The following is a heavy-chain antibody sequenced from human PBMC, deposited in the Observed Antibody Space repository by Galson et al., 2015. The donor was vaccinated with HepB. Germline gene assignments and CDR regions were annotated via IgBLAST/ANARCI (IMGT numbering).Heavy chain of an antibody. D-gene: IGHD3-10*01. CDR3: ARSFTMVRGITVHWFDP. CDR1: GYIFTGYY. CDR2: INPSSGAT. Sequence: SVKVSCKASGYIFTGYYIHWVRQAPGQGLEWMGWINPSSGATNYAQRFQGRVTMTRATSISTAYMELSRLRSDDAAAYYCARSFTMVRGITVHWFDPWGQGTLVTVSS. J-gene: IGHJ5*02. V-gene: IGHV1-2*02.